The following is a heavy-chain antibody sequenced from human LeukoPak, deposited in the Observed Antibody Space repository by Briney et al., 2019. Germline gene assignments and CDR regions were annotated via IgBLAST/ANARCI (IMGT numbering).Heavy chain of an antibody. CDR2: INHSGST. CDR1: GGSFSGYY. V-gene: IGHV4-34*01. J-gene: IGHJ4*02. Sequence: PSETLSITCAVYGGSFSGYYWSWIRQPPGKGLEWIGEINHSGSTNYNPSLKSRVTISVDTSKNQFSLKLSSVTAADTAVYYCAREGYWGQGTLVTVSS. CDR3: AREGY.